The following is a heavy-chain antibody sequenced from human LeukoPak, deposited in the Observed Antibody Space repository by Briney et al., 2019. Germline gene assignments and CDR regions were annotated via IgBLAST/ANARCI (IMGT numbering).Heavy chain of an antibody. CDR3: ARTPGKHYGSGSYDY. Sequence: SETLSLTCTVSGGSISSYYWSWIRQPPGKGLEWIGYIYYSGSTNYNPSLKSRVTISVDTSKNQFSLKLSSVTAADTAVYYCARTPGKHYGSGSYDYWGQGTLVTVSS. V-gene: IGHV4-59*12. CDR2: IYYSGST. J-gene: IGHJ4*02. CDR1: GGSISSYY. D-gene: IGHD3-10*01.